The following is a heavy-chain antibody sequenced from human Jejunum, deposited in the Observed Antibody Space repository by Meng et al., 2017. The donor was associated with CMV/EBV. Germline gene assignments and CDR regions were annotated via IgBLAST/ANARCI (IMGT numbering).Heavy chain of an antibody. CDR3: AKGGQEVPLTRRFDY. D-gene: IGHD2-15*01. Sequence: SGFTFNTHARNWVRQAPGKGLEWVSIIGADSGGIQYGDSVKGRFTISRDNSKNTLYLRVDSLRVEDTAIYFCAKGGQEVPLTRRFDYWGQGTLVTVSS. V-gene: IGHV3-23*01. CDR1: GFTFNTHA. CDR2: IGADSGGI. J-gene: IGHJ4*02.